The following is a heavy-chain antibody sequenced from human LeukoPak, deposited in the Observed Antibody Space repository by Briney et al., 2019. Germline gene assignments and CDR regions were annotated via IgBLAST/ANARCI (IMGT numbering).Heavy chain of an antibody. D-gene: IGHD3-22*01. CDR2: IWYDGSNK. Sequence: GGSLRLSCAASGFTFSSYGMHWVRQAPGKGLEWVAVIWYDGSNKYHADSVKGRFTISRDNSKNKLYLQMNSLRAEDTAVYYCARAAYDSSGYLTLWGQGTLVTVSS. J-gene: IGHJ4*02. CDR1: GFTFSSYG. V-gene: IGHV3-33*01. CDR3: ARAAYDSSGYLTL.